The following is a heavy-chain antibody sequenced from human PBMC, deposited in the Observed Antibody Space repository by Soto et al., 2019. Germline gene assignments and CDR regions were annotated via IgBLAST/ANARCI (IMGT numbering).Heavy chain of an antibody. CDR2: IYPVDYDT. Sequence: ESLKLSLKGSEYSFPSHWIVRVRQMPGKGLEWMGIIYPVDYDTRYSPSFQGQVTISADKSISTAYLQWSSLKTSDTAMYYCARNDYSGNSVDYWGQGTLVTVSS. D-gene: IGHD4-4*01. CDR3: ARNDYSGNSVDY. J-gene: IGHJ4*02. CDR1: EYSFPSHW. V-gene: IGHV5-51*01.